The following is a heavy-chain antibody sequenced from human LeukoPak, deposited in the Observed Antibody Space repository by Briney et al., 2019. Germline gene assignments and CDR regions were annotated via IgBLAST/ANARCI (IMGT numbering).Heavy chain of an antibody. CDR3: ARDRYDFWSGYRNDAFDI. J-gene: IGHJ3*02. CDR1: GGSISSYY. V-gene: IGHV4-4*07. D-gene: IGHD3-3*01. CDR2: IYTSGST. Sequence: SETLSLTCTVSGGSISSYYWSWIRQPAGKGLEWIGRIYTSGSTNYNPSLKSRVTMSVDTSKNQFSLKLSSVTAADTAVYYCARDRYDFWSGYRNDAFDIWGQGTMVTVSS.